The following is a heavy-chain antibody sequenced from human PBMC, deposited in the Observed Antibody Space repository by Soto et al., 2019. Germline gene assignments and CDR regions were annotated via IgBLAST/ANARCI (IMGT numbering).Heavy chain of an antibody. J-gene: IGHJ6*02. D-gene: IGHD3-10*01. Sequence: QVQLVESGGGVVQPGRSLRLSCAASGFTFSTYGMQWVRQAPGKGLEWVAVISYDGYLKYYVDAVKGRFTVARDNSKNTLFLEMNSLRVEDTAVYFCAKDFKVSGSHYGTLNYYYGMDVWGQGPTVTVSS. CDR1: GFTFSTYG. CDR2: ISYDGYLK. CDR3: AKDFKVSGSHYGTLNYYYGMDV. V-gene: IGHV3-30*18.